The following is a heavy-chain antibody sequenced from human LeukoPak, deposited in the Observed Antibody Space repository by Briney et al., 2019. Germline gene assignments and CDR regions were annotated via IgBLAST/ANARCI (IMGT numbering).Heavy chain of an antibody. CDR1: GYTFTGYY. CDR3: ARPMTGTGLTYYYYGMDI. Sequence: ASVKVSCKASGYTFTGYYLHWVRQAPGQGLEWLGWINPNSGGTHYAQKFQGRVTVTRDTSISTAYMELNSLRSEDTALYYCARPMTGTGLTYYYYGMDIWGQGTTVTVAS. CDR2: INPNSGGT. V-gene: IGHV1-2*02. J-gene: IGHJ6*02. D-gene: IGHD1-1*01.